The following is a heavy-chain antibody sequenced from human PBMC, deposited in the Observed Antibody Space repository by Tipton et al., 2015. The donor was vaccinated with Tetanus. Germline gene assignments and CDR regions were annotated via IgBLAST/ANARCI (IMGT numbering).Heavy chain of an antibody. D-gene: IGHD3-10*01. CDR2: IYWGSNRI. CDR3: TKDTSPGGLDY. Sequence: SLRLSCAASGFTFGDYAMHWVRQAPGKGLEWVSGIYWGSNRIDYADSVKGRFTISRDNAKNSLYLQMNNLRAEDTALYYCTKDTSPGGLDYWGLGPLVTVSS. V-gene: IGHV3-9*01. CDR1: GFTFGDYA. J-gene: IGHJ4*02.